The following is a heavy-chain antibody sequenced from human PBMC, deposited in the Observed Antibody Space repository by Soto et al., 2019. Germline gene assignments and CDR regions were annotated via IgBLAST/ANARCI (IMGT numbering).Heavy chain of an antibody. V-gene: IGHV3-53*01. CDR3: ATEIVVVTAIVDY. J-gene: IGHJ4*02. Sequence: EVQLVESGGGLIQPGGSLRLSCAASGFTVSSNYMSWVRQAPGKGLEWVSVIYSGGSTYYADSVKGRFTISRDNSKNTLYLQMNSLRAEATAVYYCATEIVVVTAIVDYWGQGTLVTVSS. D-gene: IGHD2-21*02. CDR1: GFTVSSNY. CDR2: IYSGGST.